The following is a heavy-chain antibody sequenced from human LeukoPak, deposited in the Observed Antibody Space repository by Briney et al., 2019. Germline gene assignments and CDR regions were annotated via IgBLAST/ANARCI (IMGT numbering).Heavy chain of an antibody. CDR2: ISNSGGST. CDR3: AKPSGSHPNYYFDS. CDR1: GFTFRTYA. J-gene: IGHJ4*02. Sequence: AGGSLRLSCAASGFTFRTYAMSWVRQAPGKGLEWVSAISNSGGSTYYADSVKGRFTISRDNSKNTLYLQMHSLRAEDAAVYYCAKPSGSHPNYYFDSWGQGTLVTVS. D-gene: IGHD1-26*01. V-gene: IGHV3-23*01.